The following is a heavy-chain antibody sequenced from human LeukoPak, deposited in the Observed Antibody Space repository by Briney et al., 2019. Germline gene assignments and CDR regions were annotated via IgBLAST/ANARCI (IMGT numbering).Heavy chain of an antibody. CDR3: ARVDRGYSYGDDY. D-gene: IGHD5-18*01. Sequence: GGSLRLSCAASGFTFSSYAMSWVRQAPGKGLEWVSAISGSGDSTYSADSVRGRFTISRDNSRNTLNLQMNSLRAEDTAVYYCARVDRGYSYGDDYWGQGTLVTVSS. V-gene: IGHV3-23*01. CDR1: GFTFSSYA. CDR2: ISGSGDST. J-gene: IGHJ4*02.